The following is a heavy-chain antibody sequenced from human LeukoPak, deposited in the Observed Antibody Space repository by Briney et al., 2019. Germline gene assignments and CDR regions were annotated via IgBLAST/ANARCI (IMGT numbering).Heavy chain of an antibody. CDR2: ISAYNGNT. V-gene: IGHV1-18*01. D-gene: IGHD2-15*01. Sequence: GASVKVSCKASGYTFTSYGIRWVRQAPGQGLEWMGWISAYNGNTNYAQKLQGRVTMTTDTSTSTAYMELRSLRSDDTAVYYCARGPYCSGGTCYSQYFDYWGQGTLVTVSS. J-gene: IGHJ4*02. CDR1: GYTFTSYG. CDR3: ARGPYCSGGTCYSQYFDY.